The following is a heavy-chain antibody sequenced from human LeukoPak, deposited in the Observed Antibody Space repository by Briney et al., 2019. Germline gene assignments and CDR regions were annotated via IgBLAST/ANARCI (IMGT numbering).Heavy chain of an antibody. Sequence: GGSLRLSCAASGSTFSSYGMSWVRQAPGKGLEWVSAISGSGGSTYYADSVKGRFTISRDNSKNTLYLQMNSLRAEDTAVYYCAKVSGETYDSSGWYYFDYWGQGTLVTVSS. CDR1: GSTFSSYG. V-gene: IGHV3-23*01. J-gene: IGHJ4*02. D-gene: IGHD3-22*01. CDR2: ISGSGGST. CDR3: AKVSGETYDSSGWYYFDY.